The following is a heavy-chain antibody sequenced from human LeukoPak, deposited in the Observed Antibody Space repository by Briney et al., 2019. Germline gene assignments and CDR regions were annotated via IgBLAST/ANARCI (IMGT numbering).Heavy chain of an antibody. Sequence: GGSLRLSCAASGFTFSDYYMSWIRQAPGKGVEWLSYISRNSYTNYADSVKGRFTISRDNAKNSLYLQMASLRAEDTAVYYCARMGIAAVGAYYFDYWGQGTLVAVSS. D-gene: IGHD6-13*01. CDR1: GFTFSDYY. J-gene: IGHJ4*02. CDR3: ARMGIAAVGAYYFDY. V-gene: IGHV3-11*06. CDR2: ISRNSYT.